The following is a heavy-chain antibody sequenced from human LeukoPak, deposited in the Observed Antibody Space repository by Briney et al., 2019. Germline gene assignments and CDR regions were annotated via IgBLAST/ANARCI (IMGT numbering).Heavy chain of an antibody. V-gene: IGHV4-39*07. CDR3: ARRYNWNYALD. Sequence: SETLSLTCTVSGDSISGATYYWGWIRQPPGKGLEWLGTIHYSGATHYNPSLKSRVAMSVDTSKNQFSLKLSSATAADTAVYYCARRYNWNYALDWGQGTMVTVSS. CDR1: GDSISGATYY. J-gene: IGHJ3*01. CDR2: IHYSGAT. D-gene: IGHD1-7*01.